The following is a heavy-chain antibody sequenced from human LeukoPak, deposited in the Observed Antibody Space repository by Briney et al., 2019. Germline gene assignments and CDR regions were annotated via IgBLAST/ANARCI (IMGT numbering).Heavy chain of an antibody. CDR3: ARRSSSWKNWFDP. CDR2: IYYSGTT. J-gene: IGHJ5*02. D-gene: IGHD6-13*01. Sequence: SETLSLTCTVSGGSIDSNSWTWIRQPPGKGLEWIGYIYYSGTTNYNPSLKSRVTMSVDMSKDQFSLKLSSVTAADTAVYYCARRSSSWKNWFDPWGQGTLVTVSS. V-gene: IGHV4-59*01. CDR1: GGSIDSNS.